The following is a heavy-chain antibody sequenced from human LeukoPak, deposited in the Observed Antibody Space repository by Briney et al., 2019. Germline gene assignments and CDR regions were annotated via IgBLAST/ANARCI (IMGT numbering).Heavy chain of an antibody. J-gene: IGHJ4*02. D-gene: IGHD4-17*01. CDR1: GFTFSSYS. CDR3: AKDSRGTTTTIYYFDC. Sequence: PGGSLRLSCAASGFTFSSYSMNWVRQAPGKGLEWVSGISGGGSYTYYADSVKGRFTISRDNSKNTLSLRMNSLRAEDTAVYYCAKDSRGTTTTIYYFDCWGQGTLVTVSS. CDR2: ISGGGSYT. V-gene: IGHV3-23*01.